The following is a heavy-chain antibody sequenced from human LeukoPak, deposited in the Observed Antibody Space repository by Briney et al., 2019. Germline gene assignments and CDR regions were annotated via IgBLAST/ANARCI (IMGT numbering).Heavy chain of an antibody. J-gene: IGHJ4*02. D-gene: IGHD4-23*01. CDR3: AKALYGGHDY. CDR2: LSGNGNTI. Sequence: HSGGSLRLSCAASGFTFSTYAMSWVRQAPGKGLECVSALSGNGNTIYYADSVKGRFTISRDNSKNTLSLQMNSLRAEDTAVYYCAKALYGGHDYWGQGTLVTVSS. V-gene: IGHV3-23*01. CDR1: GFTFSTYA.